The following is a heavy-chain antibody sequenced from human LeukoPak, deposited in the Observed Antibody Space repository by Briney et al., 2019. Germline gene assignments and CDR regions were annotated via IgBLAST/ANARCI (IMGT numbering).Heavy chain of an antibody. CDR3: ARDGYIQLWLRYYYYGMDV. CDR1: GFTFSSYG. D-gene: IGHD5-18*01. J-gene: IGHJ6*01. V-gene: IGHV3-33*01. Sequence: PGRSLRLSCAASGFTFSSYGMHWVRQAPGKGLEWVAVIWYDGSNKYYADSVKGRFTISRDNSKNTLYLQMNSLRAEDTAVYYCARDGYIQLWLRYYYYGMDVWGQGTTVTVSP. CDR2: IWYDGSNK.